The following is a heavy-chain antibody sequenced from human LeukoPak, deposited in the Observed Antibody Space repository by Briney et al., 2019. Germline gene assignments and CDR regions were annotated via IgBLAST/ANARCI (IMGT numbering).Heavy chain of an antibody. V-gene: IGHV3-7*03. CDR1: GFSLSSFW. D-gene: IGHD3-16*01. CDR3: AKDKVWGYYGMDV. J-gene: IGHJ6*02. Sequence: GGSLRLSCAASGFSLSSFWMSWVRQAPGKGLEWVANIKQDGSGVHYVDSVKGRFTISRDNSKNSLYLQMNSLRTEDTALYYCAKDKVWGYYGMDVWGQGTTVTVSS. CDR2: IKQDGSGV.